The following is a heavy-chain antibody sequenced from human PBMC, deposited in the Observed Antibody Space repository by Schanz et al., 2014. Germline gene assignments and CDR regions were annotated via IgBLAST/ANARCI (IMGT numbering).Heavy chain of an antibody. CDR3: VRDAGRDGYNLAFDV. D-gene: IGHD1-1*01. V-gene: IGHV3-53*01. CDR2: LYTGGST. CDR1: GFTVSTNY. Sequence: LQLVESGGGVVHPGGSLRLSCAVSGFTVSTNYMTWVRQAPGKGLECVSVLYTGGSTFYAESVRGRFFISRDSSKNTLFLHMNSLRAEDTAVYYCVRDAGRDGYNLAFDVWGQGTLVTVSS. J-gene: IGHJ3*01.